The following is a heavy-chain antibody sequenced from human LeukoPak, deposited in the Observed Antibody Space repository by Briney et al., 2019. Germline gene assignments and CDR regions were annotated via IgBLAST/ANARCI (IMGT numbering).Heavy chain of an antibody. CDR3: ARVEGNYGDYVGLDY. CDR1: GGSISSYY. J-gene: IGHJ4*02. CDR2: IYYSGST. D-gene: IGHD4-17*01. V-gene: IGHV4-59*01. Sequence: SETLSLTCTVSGGSISSYYWSWIRQPPGKGLEWIGYIYYSGSTNYNPSLKSRVTISVDTSKNQFSPKLSSVTAADAAVYYCARVEGNYGDYVGLDYWGQGTLVTVSS.